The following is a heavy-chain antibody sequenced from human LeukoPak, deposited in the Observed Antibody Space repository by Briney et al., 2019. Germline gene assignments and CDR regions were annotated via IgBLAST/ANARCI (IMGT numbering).Heavy chain of an antibody. CDR3: ARVGSSGWYSPFDY. CDR2: INPNSGGT. D-gene: IGHD6-19*01. CDR1: VYTFTGYY. V-gene: IGHV1-2*02. Sequence: ASVKVSCKASVYTFTGYYMHWVRQAPGQGLEWMGWINPNSGGTNYAQKLQGRVTMTRDTSISTAYMELSRLRSDDTAVYYCARVGSSGWYSPFDYWGQGTLVTVSS. J-gene: IGHJ4*02.